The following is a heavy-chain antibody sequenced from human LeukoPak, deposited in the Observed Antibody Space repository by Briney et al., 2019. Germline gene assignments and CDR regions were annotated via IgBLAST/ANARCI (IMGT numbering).Heavy chain of an antibody. CDR2: IKQDGSET. CDR3: ARDRSISGVVTIDF. Sequence: GGSLRLSCAASGFSFSNSWMTRVRQSPGKGLEWVANIKQDGSETYYVDSVMGRFTISRLNAKNSVYLQMNSLRAEDTAVYYCARDRSISGVVTIDFWGQGTLVTVSS. D-gene: IGHD3-3*01. CDR1: GFSFSNSW. V-gene: IGHV3-7*01. J-gene: IGHJ4*02.